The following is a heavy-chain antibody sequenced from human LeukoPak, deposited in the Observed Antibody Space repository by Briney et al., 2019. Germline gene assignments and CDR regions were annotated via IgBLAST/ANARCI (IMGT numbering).Heavy chain of an antibody. Sequence: GGSLRLSCAASGFTFSTYDMYWVRQAPGKGLEWVAVISYDGNNEYYANSVRGRFTISRDNSKNTLYLQMNSLRAEDTAVYYCAKARYCTNGVCYPSYFDYWGQGTLVTVSS. CDR2: ISYDGNNE. D-gene: IGHD2-8*01. CDR3: AKARYCTNGVCYPSYFDY. V-gene: IGHV3-30*04. CDR1: GFTFSTYD. J-gene: IGHJ4*02.